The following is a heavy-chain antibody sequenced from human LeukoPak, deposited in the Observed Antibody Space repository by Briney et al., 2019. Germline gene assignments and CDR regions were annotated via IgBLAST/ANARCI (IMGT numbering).Heavy chain of an antibody. CDR1: GGTFSSYA. V-gene: IGHV1-69*04. CDR3: ARSDRGGITIFGVVTLYYYGMDV. Sequence: ASVKVSCKASGGTFSSYAISCVRQAPGQGLEWMGRIIPILGIANYAQKFQGRVTITADKSTSTAYMELSSLRSDDTAVYYCARSDRGGITIFGVVTLYYYGMDVWGQGTTVTVSS. J-gene: IGHJ6*02. D-gene: IGHD3-3*01. CDR2: IIPILGIA.